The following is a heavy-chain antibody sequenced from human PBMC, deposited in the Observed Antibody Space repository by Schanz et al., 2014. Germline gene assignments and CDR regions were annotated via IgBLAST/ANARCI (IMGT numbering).Heavy chain of an antibody. CDR3: ARGEANWGQY. J-gene: IGHJ4*02. CDR1: GDTFRSYT. D-gene: IGHD7-27*01. V-gene: IGHV7-4-1*02. CDR2: INTNTGNP. Sequence: QVQLVQSGAEVKKPGSSVKVSCKASGDTFRSYTINWVRHAPGQGLEWMGWINTNTGNPTYAQGFTGRFVFSLDTSVSTAYLQISFLKADATAVFFCARGEANWGQYWGQGTLVTVSS.